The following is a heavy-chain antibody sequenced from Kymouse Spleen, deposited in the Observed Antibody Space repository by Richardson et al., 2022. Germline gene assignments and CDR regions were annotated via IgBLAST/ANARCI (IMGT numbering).Heavy chain of an antibody. V-gene: IGHV3-9*01. CDR1: GFTFDDYA. D-gene: IGHD6-19*01. CDR3: AKDIGSSGWYYYYYGMDV. J-gene: IGHJ6*02. CDR2: ISWNSGSI. Sequence: EVQLVESGGGLVQPGRSLRLSCAASGFTFDDYAMHWVRQAPGKGLEWVSGISWNSGSIGYADSVKGRFTISRDNAKNSLYLQMNSLRAEDTALYYCAKDIGSSGWYYYYYGMDVWGQGTTVTVSS.